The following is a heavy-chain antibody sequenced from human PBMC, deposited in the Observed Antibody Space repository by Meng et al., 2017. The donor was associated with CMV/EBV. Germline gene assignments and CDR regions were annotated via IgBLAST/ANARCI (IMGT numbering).Heavy chain of an antibody. CDR2: INPSGGST. J-gene: IGHJ4*02. D-gene: IGHD1-26*01. CDR1: GYTCTSYY. Sequence: SCKTSGYTCTSYYMHWVRQAPGQGLKWMGIINPSGGSTSYAQKFQGRVTMTRDTSTSTVYMELSSLRSEDTAVYYCARGDKRSYWGYWGQGTLVTVSS. CDR3: ARGDKRSYWGY. V-gene: IGHV1-46*01.